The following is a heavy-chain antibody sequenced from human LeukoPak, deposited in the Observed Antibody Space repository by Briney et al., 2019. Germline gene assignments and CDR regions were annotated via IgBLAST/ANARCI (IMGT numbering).Heavy chain of an antibody. CDR2: ISSSGSTI. V-gene: IGHV3-11*01. J-gene: IGHJ6*02. D-gene: IGHD2-15*01. Sequence: GGSLRLSCAASGFTFSDYYMSWIRQAPGKGLEWVSYISSSGSTIYYADSVKGRFTISRDNAKNSLYLQMNSLRAEDTALYYCAKELVVVAAQRTYYYGMDVWGQGTTVTVSS. CDR1: GFTFSDYY. CDR3: AKELVVVAAQRTYYYGMDV.